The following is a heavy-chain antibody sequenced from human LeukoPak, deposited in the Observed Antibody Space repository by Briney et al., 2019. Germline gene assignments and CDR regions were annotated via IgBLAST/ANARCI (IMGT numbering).Heavy chain of an antibody. CDR2: INPSSGGT. CDR3: ARDGLYCTNGVCSSDI. Sequence: ASVKVSCKASGYTFTRHYMNWVRQAPGQGLEWMGKINPSSGGTGYAQKFQGRVTMTRDTSTSTVSMELTSLRSEDTAVYYCARDGLYCTNGVCSSDIWGQGTLVTVSS. D-gene: IGHD2-8*01. V-gene: IGHV1-46*01. J-gene: IGHJ3*02. CDR1: GYTFTRHY.